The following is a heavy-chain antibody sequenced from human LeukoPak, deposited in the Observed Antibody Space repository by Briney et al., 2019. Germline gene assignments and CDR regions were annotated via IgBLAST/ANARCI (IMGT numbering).Heavy chain of an antibody. CDR2: ISGSGGST. D-gene: IGHD2-8*01. J-gene: IGHJ4*02. Sequence: GGPLRLSCAASGFTFSSYGMSWVRQAPGKGLEWVSAISGSGGSTYYADSVKGRFTISRDNSKNTLYLQINSLRAEDTAVYSCARQEARDYLYEGLDYWGQGTLVTVSS. V-gene: IGHV3-23*01. CDR3: ARQEARDYLYEGLDY. CDR1: GFTFSSYG.